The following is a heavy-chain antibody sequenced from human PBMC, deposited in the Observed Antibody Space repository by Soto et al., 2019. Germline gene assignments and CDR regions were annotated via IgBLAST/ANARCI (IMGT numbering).Heavy chain of an antibody. V-gene: IGHV3-30*03. Sequence: QVQLVESGGGVVQPGRSLRLSCAASGFSFRSYGMHWARQAPGKGLEWVALISHDGSNKYYADSVKGRFTISRDNSKNMLYLQMSSLRTEDTAVYYCAGGQYYFDYCGQGTLVSVSS. CDR2: ISHDGSNK. CDR3: AGGQYYFDY. J-gene: IGHJ4*02. CDR1: GFSFRSYG. D-gene: IGHD2-15*01.